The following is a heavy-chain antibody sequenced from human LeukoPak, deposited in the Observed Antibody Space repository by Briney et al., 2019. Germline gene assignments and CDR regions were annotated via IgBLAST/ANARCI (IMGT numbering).Heavy chain of an antibody. J-gene: IGHJ5*02. Sequence: ASVKVSCKASGYTFTDYSLHWVRQAPGQGLEWMGWINPNSGGTNYAQKFQGRVTMTRDTSTSTVYMELSSLRSEDTAVYYCARDRGIGFDPWGQGTLVTVSS. CDR3: ARDRGIGFDP. CDR1: GYTFTDYS. V-gene: IGHV1-2*02. CDR2: INPNSGGT. D-gene: IGHD2/OR15-2a*01.